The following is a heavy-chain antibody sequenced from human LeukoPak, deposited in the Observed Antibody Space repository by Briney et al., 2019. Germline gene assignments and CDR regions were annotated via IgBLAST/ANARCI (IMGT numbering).Heavy chain of an antibody. V-gene: IGHV3-11*01. CDR2: ISSSGSTI. CDR3: ARRFRSSWHLYFDY. Sequence: GGSLRLSCAASGFTFSDYYMSWIRQAPGKGLEWVSYISSSGSTIYCADSVKGRFTISRDNAKNSLYLQMNSLRAEDTAVYYCARRFRSSWHLYFDYWGQGTLVTVSS. D-gene: IGHD6-13*01. J-gene: IGHJ4*02. CDR1: GFTFSDYY.